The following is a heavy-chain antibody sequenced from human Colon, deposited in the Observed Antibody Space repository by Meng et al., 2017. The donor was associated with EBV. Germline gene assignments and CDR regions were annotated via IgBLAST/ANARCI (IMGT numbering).Heavy chain of an antibody. J-gene: IGHJ5*02. CDR3: VRGTRRGGGWFDP. CDR2: IYHGVHI. Sequence: QLNSSGLGLVRPSQALPLSVAVSGDYITSGDYSWTWIRQTPGQGLEWFGYIYHGVHIYYTPSPRSRVTISVDKSRNQFSLKLTSVSAADTAVYYCVRGTRRGGGWFDPWGQGTLVTVSS. D-gene: IGHD1-1*01. CDR1: GDYITSGDYS. V-gene: IGHV4-30-2*01.